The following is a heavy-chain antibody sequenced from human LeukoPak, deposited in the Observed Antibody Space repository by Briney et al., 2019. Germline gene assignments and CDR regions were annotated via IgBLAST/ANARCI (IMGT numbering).Heavy chain of an antibody. CDR2: INRSGST. CDR1: GGSFSGYY. Sequence: SETLSLTCAVYGGSFSGYYWSWIRQPPGKGLEWIGEINRSGSTNYNPSLKSRVTISVDTSKNQFSLKLGSVTAADTAVYYCARNGPWFGELSVDYWGQGTLVTVSS. J-gene: IGHJ4*02. V-gene: IGHV4-34*01. CDR3: ARNGPWFGELSVDY. D-gene: IGHD3-10*01.